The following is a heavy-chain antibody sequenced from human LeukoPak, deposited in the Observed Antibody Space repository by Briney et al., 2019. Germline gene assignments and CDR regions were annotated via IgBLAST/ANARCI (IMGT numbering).Heavy chain of an antibody. Sequence: SETLSLTCTVSGGSISSRSYYWSWIRQPPGKGLEWIGYIYYSGSTNYNPSLKSRVTISVDTSKNQFSLKLSSVTAADTAVYYCARVVTPPGGRHDAFDIWGQGTMVTVSS. CDR3: ARVVTPPGGRHDAFDI. D-gene: IGHD4-23*01. J-gene: IGHJ3*02. CDR1: GGSISSRSYY. CDR2: IYYSGST. V-gene: IGHV4-61*01.